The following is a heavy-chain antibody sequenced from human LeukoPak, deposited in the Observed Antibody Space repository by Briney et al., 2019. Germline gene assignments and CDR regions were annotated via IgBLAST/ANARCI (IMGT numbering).Heavy chain of an antibody. Sequence: GGSLRLSCAASGFTFSSYGMSWVRQAPGKGLEWVSAIGGRDGSTYYADSVKGRFTISRDNSKNTLYLQMNSLRAEDTAVYFCANDAAQEQLSNLFYGMDVWGQGTTVTVSS. D-gene: IGHD6-13*01. CDR1: GFTFSSYG. CDR3: ANDAAQEQLSNLFYGMDV. V-gene: IGHV3-23*01. J-gene: IGHJ6*02. CDR2: IGGRDGST.